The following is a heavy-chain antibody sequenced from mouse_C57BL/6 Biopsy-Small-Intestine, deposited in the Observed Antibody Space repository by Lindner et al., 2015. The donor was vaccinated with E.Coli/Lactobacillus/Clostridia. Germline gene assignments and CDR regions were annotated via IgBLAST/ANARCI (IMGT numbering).Heavy chain of an antibody. Sequence: VQLQESGPGLVAPSQSLSITCTVSGFSLISYAIGWVRQPPGKGLEWLGVIWTGGSTNYNSALKSRLSISKDNSKSQVFLKMNSLQTDDTARYYCARKYYYDSSYYWSFDVVGHEGPTVTVSS. CDR2: IWTGGST. V-gene: IGHV2-9-1*01. D-gene: IGHD1-1*01. CDR3: ARKYYYDSSYYWSFDV. J-gene: IGHJ1*03. CDR1: GFSLISYA.